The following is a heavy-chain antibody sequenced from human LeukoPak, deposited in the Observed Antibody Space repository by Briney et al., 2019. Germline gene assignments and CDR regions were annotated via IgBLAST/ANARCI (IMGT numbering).Heavy chain of an antibody. CDR2: INPNSGGT. CDR3: ARDGATTGRGYYYYTDV. V-gene: IGHV1-2*02. CDR1: GYTFTGYY. Sequence: ASVKVSCKASGYTFTGYYMHWVRQAPGQGLEWMGWINPNSGGTNYAQKFQGRVTMTRDTSISTAYMELSRLRSDDTAVYYCARDGATTGRGYYYYTDVWGKGTTVTVSS. J-gene: IGHJ6*03. D-gene: IGHD1-26*01.